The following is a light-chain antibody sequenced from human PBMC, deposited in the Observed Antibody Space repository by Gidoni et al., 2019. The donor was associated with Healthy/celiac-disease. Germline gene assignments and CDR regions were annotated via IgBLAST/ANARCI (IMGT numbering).Light chain of an antibody. V-gene: IGKV3-20*01. CDR1: QSVSSSY. Sequence: VLTPSPATLSLSPGERATTSCRASQSVSSSYLAWYQQKPGQAPRLLIYGATSRATGIPDRFSGSASRKVSPITSSRLEPEYFVVYYCQQNGSPPWTFGQGTKVEIK. CDR3: QQNGSPPWT. J-gene: IGKJ1*01. CDR2: GAT.